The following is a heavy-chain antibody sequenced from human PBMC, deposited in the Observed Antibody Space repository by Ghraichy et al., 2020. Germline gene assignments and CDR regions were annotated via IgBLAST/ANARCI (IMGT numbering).Heavy chain of an antibody. CDR2: ISGSGGST. CDR1: GFTFSSYA. Sequence: GGSLRLSCAASGFTFSSYAMSWVRQAPGKGLEWVSAISGSGGSTYYADSVKGRFTISRDNSKKTLYLQMNSLRAEDTAVYYCAKLYSSGWYESHFDYWGQGTLVTVSS. CDR3: AKLYSSGWYESHFDY. V-gene: IGHV3-23*01. J-gene: IGHJ4*02. D-gene: IGHD6-19*01.